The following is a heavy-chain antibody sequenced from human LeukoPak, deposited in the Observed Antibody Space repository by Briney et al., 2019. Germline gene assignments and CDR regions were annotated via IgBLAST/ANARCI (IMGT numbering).Heavy chain of an antibody. J-gene: IGHJ6*03. Sequence: PGRSLRLSCAASGFTFSSYWMHWVRQAPGKGLVWVSRINTDGSSTSYADSVKGRFTISRDNAKNTLYLQMNSLRAEDTAVYYCARGLWGQYYYDSSGNYYMDVWGKGTTVTVSS. D-gene: IGHD3-22*01. CDR1: GFTFSSYW. CDR3: ARGLWGQYYYDSSGNYYMDV. CDR2: INTDGSST. V-gene: IGHV3-74*01.